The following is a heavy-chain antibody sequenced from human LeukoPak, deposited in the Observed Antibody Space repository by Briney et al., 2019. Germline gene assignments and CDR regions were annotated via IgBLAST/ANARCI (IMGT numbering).Heavy chain of an antibody. V-gene: IGHV4-30-2*01. Sequence: SQTLSLTCTVSGGSISSGGYYWSWIRQPPGKGLEWIGYIYHSGSTYYNPSLKSRVTISVDRSKNQFSLKLSSVTAADTAVYYCARDPVNSSGYYYGLGYWGQGTLVTVSS. CDR1: GGSISSGGYY. CDR3: ARDPVNSSGYYYGLGY. J-gene: IGHJ4*02. D-gene: IGHD3-22*01. CDR2: IYHSGST.